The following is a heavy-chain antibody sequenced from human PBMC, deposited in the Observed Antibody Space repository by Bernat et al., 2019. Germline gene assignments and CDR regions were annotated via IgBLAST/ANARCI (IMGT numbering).Heavy chain of an antibody. Sequence: QVQLVESGGGVVQPGRSLRLSCAASGFTFSSYGMHWVRQAPGKGLEWVAVISYDGSNKYYADSVKGRFTISRDNSKNTLYLQMNSLRAEDTAVYYCARDPTIFGVVIMDSGWFDPWGQGTLVTVSS. V-gene: IGHV3-30*03. D-gene: IGHD3-3*01. CDR3: ARDPTIFGVVIMDSGWFDP. CDR2: ISYDGSNK. J-gene: IGHJ5*02. CDR1: GFTFSSYG.